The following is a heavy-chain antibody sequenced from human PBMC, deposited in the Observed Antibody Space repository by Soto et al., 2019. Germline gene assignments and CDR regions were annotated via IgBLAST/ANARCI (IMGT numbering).Heavy chain of an antibody. CDR3: ARDPSSFLGRVYGMDV. V-gene: IGHV1-2*02. CDR1: GYSFTGLY. CDR2: VNLNTGGT. J-gene: IGHJ6*02. Sequence: QVQHVQSGAEVKKPGDSVKVSCKASGYSFTGLYMHWVRRAPGQGLEWMGWVNLNTGGTDYAQEFQGRVTMTTATSIRTVYLEVTRLKFDDTAIYYCARDPSSFLGRVYGMDVWGQGTAVTVSS.